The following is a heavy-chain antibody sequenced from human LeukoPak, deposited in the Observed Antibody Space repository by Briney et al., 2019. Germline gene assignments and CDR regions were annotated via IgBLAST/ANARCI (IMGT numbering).Heavy chain of an antibody. CDR1: GGSISSSSYY. J-gene: IGHJ6*02. CDR3: ARPNYYYYGMDV. Sequence: PSETLSLTCTDSGGSISSSSYYWGWIRQPPGKGLEWIGSIYYSGSTYYNPSLKSRVTISVDTSKNQFSLKLSSVTAADTAVYYCARPNYYYYGMDVWGQGTTVTVSS. CDR2: IYYSGST. V-gene: IGHV4-39*01.